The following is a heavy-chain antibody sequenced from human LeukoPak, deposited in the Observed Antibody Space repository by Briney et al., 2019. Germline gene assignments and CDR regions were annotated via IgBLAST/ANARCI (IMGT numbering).Heavy chain of an antibody. V-gene: IGHV3-48*03. CDR2: ISSSGSTI. CDR3: AKRSVGRIAVAGTPLDY. D-gene: IGHD6-19*01. J-gene: IGHJ4*02. Sequence: GGSLRLSCAASGFTFSSYEMNWVRQAPGKGLEWVSYISSSGSTIYYADSVKGRFTISRDNSKNTLYLQMNSLRAEDTAVYYCAKRSVGRIAVAGTPLDYWGQGTLVTVSS. CDR1: GFTFSSYE.